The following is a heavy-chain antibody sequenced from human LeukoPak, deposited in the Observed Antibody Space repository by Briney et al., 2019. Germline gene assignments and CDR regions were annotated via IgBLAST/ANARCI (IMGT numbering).Heavy chain of an antibody. J-gene: IGHJ3*02. CDR1: GYSFTSYW. D-gene: IGHD6-13*01. Sequence: GESLKISCKGSGYSFTSYWIGWVRQMPGKGLEWMGIIYPGDSDTRYSPSFQGQVTISADKSISTAYLQWSSLKASDTAMYYCAGSYSSSRSRAFDIWAKGQWSPSLQ. CDR3: AGSYSSSRSRAFDI. CDR2: IYPGDSDT. V-gene: IGHV5-51*01.